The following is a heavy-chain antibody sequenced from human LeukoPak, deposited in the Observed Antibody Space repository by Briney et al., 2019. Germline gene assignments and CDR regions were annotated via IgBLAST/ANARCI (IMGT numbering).Heavy chain of an antibody. V-gene: IGHV4-39*07. J-gene: IGHJ5*02. D-gene: IGHD2-2*01. CDR1: GGSISSSSYY. CDR3: ARVGLHCSSTSCYLNWFDP. CDR2: IYYSGST. Sequence: SETLSLTCTVSGGSISSSSYYWGWIRQPPGKGLEWIGSIYYSGSTYYNPSLKSRVTISVDTSKNQFSLKLSSVTAADTAVYYCARVGLHCSSTSCYLNWFDPWGQGTLVTVSS.